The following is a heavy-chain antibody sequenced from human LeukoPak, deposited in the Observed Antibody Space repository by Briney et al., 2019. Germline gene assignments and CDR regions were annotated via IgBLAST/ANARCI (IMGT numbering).Heavy chain of an antibody. D-gene: IGHD6-19*01. Sequence: PGGSLRLSCAASGFTVSSNYMSWVRQAPGKGLEWVSVIYSGGSTYYADSVKGRFTISRDNSKNTLYLQMNSLRAEDTAVYYCARDLRGYSSGWYTDYWGQGTLVTVSS. CDR1: GFTVSSNY. V-gene: IGHV3-66*01. CDR2: IYSGGST. CDR3: ARDLRGYSSGWYTDY. J-gene: IGHJ4*02.